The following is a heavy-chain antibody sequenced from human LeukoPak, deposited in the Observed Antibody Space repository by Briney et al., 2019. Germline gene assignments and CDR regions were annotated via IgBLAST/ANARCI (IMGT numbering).Heavy chain of an antibody. V-gene: IGHV4-34*01. J-gene: IGHJ4*02. D-gene: IGHD1-26*01. CDR3: ARGVSPKGMGGRRFDY. Sequence: SETLSLTCAVYGGSFSGYYWSWIRQPPGKGLEWIGEIHHSGRTNYNPSLKSRDTISVDTSKNQFSLKLSSVTAADTAVYYCARGVSPKGMGGRRFDYWGQGTLVTVSS. CDR2: IHHSGRT. CDR1: GGSFSGYY.